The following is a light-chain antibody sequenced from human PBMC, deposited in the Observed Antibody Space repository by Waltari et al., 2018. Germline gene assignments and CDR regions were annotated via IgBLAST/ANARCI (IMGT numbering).Light chain of an antibody. CDR1: QALNTN. CDR2: GAS. CDR3: QQYNSWPPYT. V-gene: IGKV3-15*01. Sequence: EIVMTQSPATLSVAPGERATLSCRASQALNTNLAWYQQKPGQAPMLLIYGASTRATGIPARFSGRGSGTEFTLTISSLQSEDFAVDYCQQYNSWPPYTFGQGTKLEIK. J-gene: IGKJ2*01.